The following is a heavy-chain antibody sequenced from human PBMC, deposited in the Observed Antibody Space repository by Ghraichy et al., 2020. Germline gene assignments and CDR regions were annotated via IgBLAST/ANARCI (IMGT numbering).Heavy chain of an antibody. V-gene: IGHV3-23*01. CDR1: GFTLSNYA. CDR3: AKVHSSGWYQVKSGPFDY. CDR2: ISGSGIST. J-gene: IGHJ4*02. D-gene: IGHD6-19*01. Sequence: GESLNISCAASGFTLSNYAMSWVRQAPGKGLECVSSISGSGISTYYADSVKGRFTISRDNSKNTLYLQMNSLRSEDTAVYYCAKVHSSGWYQVKSGPFDYWGKGILATVSS.